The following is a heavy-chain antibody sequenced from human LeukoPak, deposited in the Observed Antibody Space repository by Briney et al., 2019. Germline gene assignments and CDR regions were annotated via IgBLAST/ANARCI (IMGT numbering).Heavy chain of an antibody. CDR3: ARARGLVRGVEPDY. Sequence: SETLSLTCAVSGGSISSSNWWSWVRQPPGKGLECIGEIYHSGSTNYNPSLKSRVTISVDKSKNQFSLNLTSVTAADTAVYYCARARGLVRGVEPDYWGQGTLVTVSS. D-gene: IGHD3-10*01. CDR2: IYHSGST. V-gene: IGHV4-4*02. CDR1: GGSISSSNW. J-gene: IGHJ4*02.